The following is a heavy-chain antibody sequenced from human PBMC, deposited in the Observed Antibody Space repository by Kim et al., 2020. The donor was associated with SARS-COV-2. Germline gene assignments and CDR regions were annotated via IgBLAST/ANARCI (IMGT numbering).Heavy chain of an antibody. J-gene: IGHJ4*02. CDR1: GGSISSSSYY. D-gene: IGHD3-22*01. V-gene: IGHV4-39*01. CDR2: IYYSGST. CDR3: ARGGGYYYDSSYHFDY. Sequence: SETLSLTCTVSGGSISSSSYYWGWIRQPPGKGLEWIGSIYYSGSTYYNPSLKSRVTISVDTSKNQFSLKLSSVTAADTAVYYCARGGGYYYDSSYHFDYWGQGTLVTVSS.